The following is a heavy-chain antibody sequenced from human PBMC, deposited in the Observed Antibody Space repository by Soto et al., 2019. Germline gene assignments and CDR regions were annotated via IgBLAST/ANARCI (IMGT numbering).Heavy chain of an antibody. Sequence: GGSLRLSCAASGFTFSSYGMHWVRQAPGKGLEWVAVISYDGSNKYYADSVKGRFTISRDNSKNTLYLQMNSLRAEDTAVYYCAKLDYGDFSPGIDYWGQGTLVTVSS. V-gene: IGHV3-30*18. CDR2: ISYDGSNK. D-gene: IGHD4-17*01. CDR1: GFTFSSYG. CDR3: AKLDYGDFSPGIDY. J-gene: IGHJ4*02.